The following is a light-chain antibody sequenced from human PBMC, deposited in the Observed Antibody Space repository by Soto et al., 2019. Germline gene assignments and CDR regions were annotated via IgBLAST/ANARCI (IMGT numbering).Light chain of an antibody. J-gene: IGKJ3*01. CDR1: QSVSDW. V-gene: IGKV1-5*01. CDR3: QLYNTGGIT. CDR2: DAS. Sequence: DIPMTQSPSTLSASVGDRVTLTCRASQSVSDWLAWYQQKPGKAPKLLIYDASTLETGVPSRFSGSGSQTDFTLTITSLQPDDFATYFCQLYNTGGITFGPGTTVDV.